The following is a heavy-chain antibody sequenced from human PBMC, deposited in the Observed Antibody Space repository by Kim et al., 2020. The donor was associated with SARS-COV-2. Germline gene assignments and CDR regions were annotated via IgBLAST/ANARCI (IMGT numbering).Heavy chain of an antibody. V-gene: IGHV1-2*06. CDR2: INPTSGGT. D-gene: IGHD3-3*01. CDR3: ARDRNTIFGVVFIPDRYAMDV. Sequence: ASVKVSCKASGYTFTGYYMHWVRQAPGHGLEWMGRINPTSGGTNYAQKFQGRVTMTRDTSISTAYMELSRLRSDDTAVYYCARDRNTIFGVVFIPDRYAMDVWGQGTTVTVSS. CDR1: GYTFTGYY. J-gene: IGHJ6*02.